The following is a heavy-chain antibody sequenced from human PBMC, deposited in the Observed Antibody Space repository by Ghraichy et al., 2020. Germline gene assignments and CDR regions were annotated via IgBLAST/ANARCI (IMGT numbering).Heavy chain of an antibody. J-gene: IGHJ4*02. D-gene: IGHD6-19*01. CDR2: IIPIFGTA. Sequence: SVKVSCKASGGTFSSYAISWVRQAPGQGLEWMGGIIPIFGTANYAQKFQGRVTITADESTSTAYMELSSLRSEDTAVYYCALDSSGWTRLFDYWGQGTLVTVSS. V-gene: IGHV1-69*13. CDR1: GGTFSSYA. CDR3: ALDSSGWTRLFDY.